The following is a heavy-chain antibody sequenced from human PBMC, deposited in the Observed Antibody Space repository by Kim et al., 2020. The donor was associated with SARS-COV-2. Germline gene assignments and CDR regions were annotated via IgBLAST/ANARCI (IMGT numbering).Heavy chain of an antibody. CDR1: GYSISSGYY. D-gene: IGHD3-10*01. CDR2: IYHSGST. Sequence: SETLSLTCTVSGYSISSGYYWGWIRQPPGKGLEWIGSIYHSGSTYYNPSLKSRVTISVDTSKNQFSLKLSSVTAADTAVYYCARDSRFGELLGYYYGMDVWGQGTTVTVSS. J-gene: IGHJ6*02. V-gene: IGHV4-38-2*02. CDR3: ARDSRFGELLGYYYGMDV.